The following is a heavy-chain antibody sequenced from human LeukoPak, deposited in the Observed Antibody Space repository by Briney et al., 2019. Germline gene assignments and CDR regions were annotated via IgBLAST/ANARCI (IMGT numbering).Heavy chain of an antibody. CDR3: ATYSSSSGRAY. Sequence: PSETLSLTCTVSGGSISSGSYYWSWIRQPAGKGLEWIGRIYTSGSTNYNPSLKSRVTISVDTSKNQFSLKLSSVTAADTAVYYCATYSSSSGRAYWGQGTLVTVS. J-gene: IGHJ4*02. V-gene: IGHV4-61*02. D-gene: IGHD6-6*01. CDR2: IYTSGST. CDR1: GGSISSGSYY.